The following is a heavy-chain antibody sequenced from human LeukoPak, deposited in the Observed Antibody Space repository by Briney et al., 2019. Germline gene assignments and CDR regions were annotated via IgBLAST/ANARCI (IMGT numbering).Heavy chain of an antibody. Sequence: SETLSLTCSVSGHFVSDYYWSWIRQSPGKGLEWIGWLHYSGTTYYNPSLKGRVTMSLDTSRNQLSLKLSSVTAADTAVYYCARHSSAWHLDFWGQGSLVTVSS. D-gene: IGHD3-22*01. J-gene: IGHJ4*02. CDR2: LHYSGTT. V-gene: IGHV4-59*02. CDR3: ARHSSAWHLDF. CDR1: GHFVSDYY.